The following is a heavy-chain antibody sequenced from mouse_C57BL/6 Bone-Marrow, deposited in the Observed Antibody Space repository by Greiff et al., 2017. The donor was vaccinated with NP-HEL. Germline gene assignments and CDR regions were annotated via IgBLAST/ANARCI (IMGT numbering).Heavy chain of an antibody. D-gene: IGHD4-1*01. J-gene: IGHJ1*03. V-gene: IGHV1-81*01. CDR2: IYPRSGNT. CDR1: GYTFTSYG. Sequence: VQLQQSGAELARPGASVMLSCKASGYTFTSYGISWVKQRTGQGLEWIGEIYPRSGNTYYNEKFKGKATLTADKSSSTAYMELRSLTSEDSAVYFCARWDWGYGYFDVWGTGTTVTVSS. CDR3: ARWDWGYGYFDV.